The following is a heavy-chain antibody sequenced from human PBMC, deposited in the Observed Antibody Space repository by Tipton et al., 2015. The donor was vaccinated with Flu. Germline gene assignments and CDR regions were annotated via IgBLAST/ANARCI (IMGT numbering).Heavy chain of an antibody. CDR1: GYSISSGYY. J-gene: IGHJ6*02. D-gene: IGHD3-3*01. V-gene: IGHV4-38-2*02. Sequence: TLSLTCTVSGYSISSGYYWGWIRQPPGKGLEWIGSIYYSGSTYYNPSLKSRVTISVDTSKNQFSLKLSSVTAADTAVYYCARDAITIFGVAQVYYYGMDVWGQGTTVTVSS. CDR2: IYYSGST. CDR3: ARDAITIFGVAQVYYYGMDV.